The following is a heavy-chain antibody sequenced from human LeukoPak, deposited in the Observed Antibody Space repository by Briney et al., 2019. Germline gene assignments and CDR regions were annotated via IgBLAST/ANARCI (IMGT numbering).Heavy chain of an antibody. J-gene: IGHJ4*02. Sequence: GGSLRLSCAASGFTFSSYWMHWVRQAPGKGLVWVSRINSDGSSTSYADSVKGRFTISRDNAKNTLYLQMNSLRAEDTAVYYCARVKAAAGKGIDYWGQGTLVTVYS. CDR3: ARVKAAAGKGIDY. CDR1: GFTFSSYW. D-gene: IGHD6-13*01. V-gene: IGHV3-74*01. CDR2: INSDGSST.